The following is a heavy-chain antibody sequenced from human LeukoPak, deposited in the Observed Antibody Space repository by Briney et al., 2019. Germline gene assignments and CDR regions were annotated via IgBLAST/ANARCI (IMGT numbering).Heavy chain of an antibody. CDR3: ARLLRFLEWSSFDY. Sequence: GGSLRLSCAASGFTFSNYWMTWVRQAPGKGLEWVTNINLDGSEKYYVGSVKGRFTISRENTENSVYLHMDSLRAEDTAVYYCARLLRFLEWSSFDYWGQGTLVTVSS. CDR2: INLDGSEK. CDR1: GFTFSNYW. D-gene: IGHD3-3*01. J-gene: IGHJ4*02. V-gene: IGHV3-7*01.